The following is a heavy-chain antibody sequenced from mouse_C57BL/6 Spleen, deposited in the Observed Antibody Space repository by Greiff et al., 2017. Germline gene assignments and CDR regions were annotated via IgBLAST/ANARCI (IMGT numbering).Heavy chain of an antibody. CDR2: IDPGDGDT. V-gene: IGHV1-82*01. J-gene: IGHJ4*01. CDR1: GYAFSSSW. Sequence: QVQLKQSGPELVKPGASVKISCKASGYAFSSSWMNWVKQRPGKGLEWIGRIDPGDGDTNYNGKFKGKATLTADKSSSTAYMQLSSLTSEDAAVYCGAREGYYAMDYWGQGTSVTVSS. CDR3: AREGYYAMDY.